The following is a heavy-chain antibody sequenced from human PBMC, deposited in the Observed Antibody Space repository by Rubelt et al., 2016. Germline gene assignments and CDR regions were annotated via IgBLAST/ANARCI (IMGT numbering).Heavy chain of an antibody. Sequence: QVQLQESGPGLVKPSETLSLTCTVSGYSISSGYYWGWIRQPPGRGLEWIGSIYHSGSTYYNASLQSRVTISVDTSKNQFSLKLSYVTAADTAVYYCARIAAYWGQGTLVTVSS. V-gene: IGHV4-38-2*02. CDR1: GYSISSGYY. D-gene: IGHD6-25*01. CDR2: IYHSGST. CDR3: ARIAAY. J-gene: IGHJ4*02.